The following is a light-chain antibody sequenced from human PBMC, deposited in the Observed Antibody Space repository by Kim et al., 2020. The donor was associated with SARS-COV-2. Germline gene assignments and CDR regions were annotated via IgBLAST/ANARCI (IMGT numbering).Light chain of an antibody. Sequence: ELTQPPSASGTPGQRVTISCSGSSSNIGSNYVYWYQQLPGTAPKLLIYRNNQRPSGVPDRFSGSKSGTSASLAISGLRSEDEADYYCAAWDDRVWVFGGGTQLTVL. CDR3: AAWDDRVWV. J-gene: IGLJ3*02. CDR1: SSNIGSNY. V-gene: IGLV1-47*01. CDR2: RNN.